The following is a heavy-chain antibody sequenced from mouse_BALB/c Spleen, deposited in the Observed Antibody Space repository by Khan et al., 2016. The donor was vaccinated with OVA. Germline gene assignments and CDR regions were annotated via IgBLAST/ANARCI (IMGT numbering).Heavy chain of an antibody. CDR2: IYPFNDAT. D-gene: IGHD1-1*01. J-gene: IGHJ3*01. CDR3: APVGRYYVSFVY. Sequence: EVELVESGPEVVKPGASVKMSCKASGYTFTSYVMHWVKQKPGQGLEWIGYIYPFNDATKFNEKFNGKATLTSDKSSSTAYMELSSLTSEDSAVYYCAPVGRYYVSFVYWGQGTLVTVSA. V-gene: IGHV1S136*01. CDR1: GYTFTSYV.